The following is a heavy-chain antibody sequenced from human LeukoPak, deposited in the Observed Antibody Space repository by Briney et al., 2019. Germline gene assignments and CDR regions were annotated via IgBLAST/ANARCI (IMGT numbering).Heavy chain of an antibody. V-gene: IGHV1-2*02. Sequence: ASVKVSCKASGYSFTGYYMHWVRQAPGQGLEWMGWINPYSGGTYYAQNFQGRAIMTRDTSISTGYMELSSLRSDDTAVYYCARDRAGKTVTHLIDYWGQGTLVTVSS. CDR1: GYSFTGYY. D-gene: IGHD4-17*01. CDR2: INPYSGGT. CDR3: ARDRAGKTVTHLIDY. J-gene: IGHJ4*02.